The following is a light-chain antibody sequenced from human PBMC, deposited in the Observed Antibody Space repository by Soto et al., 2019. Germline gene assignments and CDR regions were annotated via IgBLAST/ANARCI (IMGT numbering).Light chain of an antibody. Sequence: IVMTQSPATLSVSPGERATLSCRASQSINSNLAWYQQKPGQAPRLFIFRASSRATGLPARFSASGSGTDFNLTISSLQSEDFAVYYCQERSNWPPITFGQGTRLEIK. CDR1: QSINSN. V-gene: IGKV3-15*01. CDR3: QERSNWPPIT. CDR2: RAS. J-gene: IGKJ5*01.